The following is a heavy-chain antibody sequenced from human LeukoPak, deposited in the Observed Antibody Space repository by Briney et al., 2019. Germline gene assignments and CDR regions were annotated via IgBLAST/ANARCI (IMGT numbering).Heavy chain of an antibody. CDR3: ARANALYCSSTSCLFDY. J-gene: IGHJ4*02. Sequence: ASVKVSCKASGGTFSSYAISWVRQAPGQGLEWMAWINPNSGGTYYAQNFHDRITMTRDTSISTAYMELSRLRSDDTAIYYCARANALYCSSTSCLFDYWGRGTLVTVSS. V-gene: IGHV1-2*02. CDR2: INPNSGGT. CDR1: GGTFSSYA. D-gene: IGHD2-2*01.